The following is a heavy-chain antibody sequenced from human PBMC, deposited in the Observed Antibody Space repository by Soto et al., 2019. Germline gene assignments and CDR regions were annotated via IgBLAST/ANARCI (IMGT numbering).Heavy chain of an antibody. CDR3: ARQRGYSGYDFLLWFDP. J-gene: IGHJ5*02. CDR1: GGSISSSSYY. D-gene: IGHD5-12*01. CDR2: IYYSGST. Sequence: QLQLQESGPGLVKPSETLSLTCTVSGGSISSSSYYWGWIRQPPGKGLEWIGSIYYSGSTYYNPSLKSRVTISVDTSKNQFSLKLSSVTAADTAVYYCARQRGYSGYDFLLWFDPWGQGTLVTVSS. V-gene: IGHV4-39*01.